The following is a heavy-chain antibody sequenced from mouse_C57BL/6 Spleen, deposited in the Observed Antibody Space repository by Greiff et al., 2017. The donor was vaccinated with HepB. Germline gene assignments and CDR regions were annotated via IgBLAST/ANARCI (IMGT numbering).Heavy chain of an antibody. D-gene: IGHD1-1*01. J-gene: IGHJ2*01. Sequence: QVQLQQSGAELARPGASVKLSCKASGYTFTSYGISWVKQRTGQGLEWIGEIYPRSGNTYYNEKFKGKATLTADKSSSTAYMGLRSLTSEDSAVYFCARYGSPYYFDYWGQGTTLTVSS. CDR2: IYPRSGNT. V-gene: IGHV1-81*01. CDR1: GYTFTSYG. CDR3: ARYGSPYYFDY.